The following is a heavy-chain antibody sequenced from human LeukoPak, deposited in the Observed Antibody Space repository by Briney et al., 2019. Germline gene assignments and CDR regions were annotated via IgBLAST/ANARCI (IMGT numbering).Heavy chain of an antibody. Sequence: GGSLRLSCAASGFTFSSYSMNWVRQAPGKGLEWVSSISSSSSYIYYADSVKGRFTISRDNAKNSLYLQMNSLRAEDTAVYYCARASYYGSGSYYLSAIDYWGQGTLVTVSS. D-gene: IGHD3-10*01. CDR3: ARASYYGSGSYYLSAIDY. CDR2: ISSSSSYI. J-gene: IGHJ4*02. V-gene: IGHV3-21*04. CDR1: GFTFSSYS.